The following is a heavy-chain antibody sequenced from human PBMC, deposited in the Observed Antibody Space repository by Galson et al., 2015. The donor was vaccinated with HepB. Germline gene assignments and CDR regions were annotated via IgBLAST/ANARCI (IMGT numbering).Heavy chain of an antibody. CDR2: ISTNSGNT. D-gene: IGHD1-7*01. CDR3: ARDRNYRIDS. V-gene: IGHV1-18*01. CDR1: GYRFTDYG. J-gene: IGHJ4*02. Sequence: SVKVSCKASGYRFTDYGISWVRQAPGQGLEWMAWISTNSGNTNYAQKFQGRVTVTTDTSTSTAYMELRSLKSEDTAVYFCARDRNYRIDSWGQGTLVTVSS.